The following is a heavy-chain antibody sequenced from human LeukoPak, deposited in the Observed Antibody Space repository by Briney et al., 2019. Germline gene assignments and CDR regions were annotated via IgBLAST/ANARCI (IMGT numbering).Heavy chain of an antibody. D-gene: IGHD2/OR15-2a*01. Sequence: GGSLRLSCAASGFTFSSYTMSWVRQAPGKGLEWVSAISGSGDSTYYADSVKGRFTISRDNSKNTLYLQVNSPRAEDTAVYYCAKAPVASIRRNWFDPWGQGTLVTVSS. CDR3: AKAPVASIRRNWFDP. CDR1: GFTFSSYT. J-gene: IGHJ5*02. V-gene: IGHV3-23*01. CDR2: ISGSGDST.